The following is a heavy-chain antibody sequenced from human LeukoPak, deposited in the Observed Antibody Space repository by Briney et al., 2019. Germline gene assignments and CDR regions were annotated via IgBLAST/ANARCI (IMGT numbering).Heavy chain of an antibody. J-gene: IGHJ4*02. CDR2: VDYTGST. CDR3: ARSTGLYFDY. Sequence: PSDTLSLTCTVSDDSVNSNGYYWGWIRQSPGKGLEWIGNVDYTGSTFYNPSLKSRLTISVDTSKLLFSLKLTSMTAADTAVYYCARSTGLYFDYWGQGTLVTVSS. V-gene: IGHV4-39*01. CDR1: DDSVNSNGYY. D-gene: IGHD6-19*01.